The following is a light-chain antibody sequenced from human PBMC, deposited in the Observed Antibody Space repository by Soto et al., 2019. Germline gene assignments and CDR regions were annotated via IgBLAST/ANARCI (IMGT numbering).Light chain of an antibody. CDR1: QSFSTW. CDR3: QYYNSRRT. V-gene: IGKV1-5*03. J-gene: IGKJ1*01. Sequence: DFQMTQSPSTLSASVGDRVTITCRASQSFSTWLAWYQQKPGKAPKLLMYKASILESGVPSRFSGSGSGTEFTLNISSLQPDDFATYYCQYYNSRRTFGQGTKVEMK. CDR2: KAS.